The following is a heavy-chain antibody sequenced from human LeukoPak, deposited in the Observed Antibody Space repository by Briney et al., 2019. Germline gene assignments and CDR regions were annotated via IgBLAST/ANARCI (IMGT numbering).Heavy chain of an antibody. J-gene: IGHJ3*02. CDR2: IWNDGSNE. D-gene: IGHD6-13*01. CDR3: AKSVVRAAADTNAFDI. Sequence: PGGSLRLSCAASGFTFSSYGMHWVRQAPGEGLEWGAVIWNDGSNENYADSVTGRFTISRDNSKNTLYLQMNSLRVEDTAVYYCAKSVVRAAADTNAFDIWGHGTMVTVAS. CDR1: GFTFSSYG. V-gene: IGHV3-33*03.